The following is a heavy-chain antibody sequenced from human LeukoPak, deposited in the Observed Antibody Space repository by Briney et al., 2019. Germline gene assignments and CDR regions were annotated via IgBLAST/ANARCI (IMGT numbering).Heavy chain of an antibody. CDR1: GYTFTIYG. CDR3: AISPSRSGYYYFDY. CDR2: ISAYNGNT. Sequence: ASVTVSSKASGYTFTIYGISWVRQAPGQGLEWMGWISAYNGNTNYAQKLQGRVTMTTDTSTSTAYMELRSLRSDDTAVYYCAISPSRSGYYYFDYWGQGTLVTVSS. D-gene: IGHD3-22*01. V-gene: IGHV1-18*01. J-gene: IGHJ4*02.